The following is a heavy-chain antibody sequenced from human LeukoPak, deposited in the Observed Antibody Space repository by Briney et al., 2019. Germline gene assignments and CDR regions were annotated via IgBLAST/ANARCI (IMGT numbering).Heavy chain of an antibody. CDR3: ARGTCSGGSCYPDYYYMDV. J-gene: IGHJ6*03. Sequence: GASVKVSCKASGYTFTSYDINWVRQATGQGLEWMGWMNPNSGNTGYAQKFQGRATITRNTSISTAYMELSSLRSEDTAVYYCARGTCSGGSCYPDYYYMDVWGKGTTVTVSS. V-gene: IGHV1-8*03. CDR2: MNPNSGNT. D-gene: IGHD2-15*01. CDR1: GYTFTSYD.